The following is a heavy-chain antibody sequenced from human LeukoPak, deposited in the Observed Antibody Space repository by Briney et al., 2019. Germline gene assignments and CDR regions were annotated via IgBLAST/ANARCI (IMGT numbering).Heavy chain of an antibody. CDR1: RGSISSGGYS. CDR2: IYHSGSP. Sequence: SETLSLTLVVSRGSISSGGYSGRWIRQPPGKGLEGIGYIYHSGSPYYNPSLKSRVATSVEKYKNQFSLKLSSVTAADTAVYYCARVFGLRVGRYYFDYWGQGTLVTVSS. CDR3: ARVFGLRVGRYYFDY. D-gene: IGHD3-16*01. V-gene: IGHV4-30-2*01. J-gene: IGHJ4*02.